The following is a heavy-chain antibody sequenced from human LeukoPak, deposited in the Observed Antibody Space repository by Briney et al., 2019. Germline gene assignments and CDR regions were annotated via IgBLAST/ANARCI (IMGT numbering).Heavy chain of an antibody. CDR3: ARGSRGLPVFFDRRAHDYGDYEDY. Sequence: ASVKVSCKASGYTFTGYYTHWVRQAPGQGLEWMGRINPNSGGTNYAQKFQGRVTMTRATSISTAYMELSRLRSDDTAVYYCARGSRGLPVFFDRRAHDYGDYEDYWGQGTLVTVSS. J-gene: IGHJ4*02. V-gene: IGHV1-2*06. D-gene: IGHD4-17*01. CDR2: INPNSGGT. CDR1: GYTFTGYY.